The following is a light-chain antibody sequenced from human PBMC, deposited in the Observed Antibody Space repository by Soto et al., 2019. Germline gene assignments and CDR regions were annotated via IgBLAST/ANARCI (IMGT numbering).Light chain of an antibody. CDR2: DAS. Sequence: EIVLTQSPATLSSSPGERATLSCRASQSVSSYLAWYQQKPGQAPRLLIYDASDRATGIPARFSGSGSGTDFTLTISCLEPEDFAVYYCQQRSNWPRTFGQGTKVEIK. J-gene: IGKJ1*01. CDR1: QSVSSY. V-gene: IGKV3-11*01. CDR3: QQRSNWPRT.